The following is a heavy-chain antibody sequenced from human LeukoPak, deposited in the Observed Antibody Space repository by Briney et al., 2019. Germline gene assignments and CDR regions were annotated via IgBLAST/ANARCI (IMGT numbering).Heavy chain of an antibody. V-gene: IGHV1-8*02. CDR2: MNPNSGNT. Sequence: ASVKVSCKASGGTFSSYAISWVRQAPGQGLEWMGWMNPNSGNTGYAQKFQGRVTMTRNTSISTAYMELSSLRSEDTAVYYCARNPAGWLQFSYWGQGTLVTVSS. D-gene: IGHD5-24*01. CDR1: GGTFSSYA. CDR3: ARNPAGWLQFSY. J-gene: IGHJ4*02.